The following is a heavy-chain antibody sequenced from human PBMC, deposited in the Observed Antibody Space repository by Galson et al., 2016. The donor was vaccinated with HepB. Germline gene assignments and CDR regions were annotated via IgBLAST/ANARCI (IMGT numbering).Heavy chain of an antibody. D-gene: IGHD2-2*01. Sequence: SLRLSCAASGFTFSKFGMTWVRQAPGKGLEWVSTISGSATRTYYAASVPGRFTISRDNSKKTLYLQMNSLRAEDTAIDYCAATPETPADFVVVPTAPLDNWGQGTLVTVSS. J-gene: IGHJ4*02. CDR1: GFTFSKFG. CDR3: AATPETPADFVVVPTAPLDN. V-gene: IGHV3-23*01. CDR2: ISGSATRT.